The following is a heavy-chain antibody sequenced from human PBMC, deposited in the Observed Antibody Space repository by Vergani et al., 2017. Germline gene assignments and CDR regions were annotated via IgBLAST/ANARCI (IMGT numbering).Heavy chain of an antibody. D-gene: IGHD1-1*01. CDR3: ARWGNEKRLDS. V-gene: IGHV3-33*08. J-gene: IGHJ5*01. CDR2: IWYDGSNK. Sequence: QVHLVESGGGVVQPGRSLRLSCVVSGFTSSYYGMHWVRQAPGKGLEWVAVIWYDGSNKYYGDSVKGRFTISRDNSKNTLYLQMNSLRVEDTAVYYCARWGNEKRLDSWGQGTLVTVSS. CDR1: GFTSSYYG.